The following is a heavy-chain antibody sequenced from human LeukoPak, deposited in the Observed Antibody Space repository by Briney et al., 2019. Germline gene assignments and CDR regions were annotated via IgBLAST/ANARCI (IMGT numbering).Heavy chain of an antibody. CDR3: TTLVTVAGYNWFDP. CDR2: IKSKTDGGTT. Sequence: GGSLRLSCAASGFTFSNAWMSWVRQAPGKGLEWVGRIKSKTDGGTTDYAAPVKGRFTISRDDSKNTLYLQMNSLKTEDTAVYYCTTLVTVAGYNWFDPWGQGTLVTVSS. CDR1: GFTFSNAW. J-gene: IGHJ5*02. D-gene: IGHD6-19*01. V-gene: IGHV3-15*01.